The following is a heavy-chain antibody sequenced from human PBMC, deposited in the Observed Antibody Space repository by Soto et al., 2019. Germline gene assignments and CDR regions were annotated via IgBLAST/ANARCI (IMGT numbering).Heavy chain of an antibody. D-gene: IGHD3-10*01. J-gene: IGHJ6*02. V-gene: IGHV3-33*01. CDR3: ASWKTTYGSGFGGDYYYYGMDV. Sequence: GGSLRLSCAASGFTFSSLGMHWVRQAPGKGLEWVAVIWYDGSNKYYADSVKGRFTISRDNSKNTLYLQMNSLRAEDTAVYYCASWKTTYGSGFGGDYYYYGMDVWGQGTTVTVSS. CDR2: IWYDGSNK. CDR1: GFTFSSLG.